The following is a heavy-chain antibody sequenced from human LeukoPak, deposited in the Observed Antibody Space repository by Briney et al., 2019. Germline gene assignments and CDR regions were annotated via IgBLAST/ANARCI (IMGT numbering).Heavy chain of an antibody. Sequence: ASVKVSCKASGYTFTSYNMHWVRQAPGQVLEWMGIINPSGGSTSYAQKFQGRVTMTRDTSTSTVYMELSSLRSEDTAVYYCARTRDDYTHADYWGQGTLVTVSS. D-gene: IGHD5-24*01. J-gene: IGHJ4*02. V-gene: IGHV1-46*01. CDR3: ARTRDDYTHADY. CDR1: GYTFTSYN. CDR2: INPSGGST.